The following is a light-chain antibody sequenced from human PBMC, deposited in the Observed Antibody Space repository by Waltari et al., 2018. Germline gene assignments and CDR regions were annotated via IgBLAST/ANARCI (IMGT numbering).Light chain of an antibody. CDR1: QSVRNF. J-gene: IGKJ5*01. V-gene: IGKV3-11*01. Sequence: ETVLPQSPATLSLSLGESATPSCRASQSVRNFLAWYQQKPGQAPRLLIYDTSNRATGIPARFSGSGSGTDFTLTISSLEPEDFAIYYCQQRFSWPPITFGQGTRLEIK. CDR2: DTS. CDR3: QQRFSWPPIT.